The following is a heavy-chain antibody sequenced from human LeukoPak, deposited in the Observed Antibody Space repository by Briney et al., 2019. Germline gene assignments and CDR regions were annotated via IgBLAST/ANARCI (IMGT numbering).Heavy chain of an antibody. CDR3: ARERLGVRDYYYYGMDV. V-gene: IGHV3-33*01. J-gene: IGHJ6*02. CDR1: GFTFSSDG. Sequence: GGSLRLSCAASGFTFSSDGMHWVRQAPGKGLEWVSVIWHDGSNKYYADSVKGRFTVSRDNSKNTLYLQMNRLRAEDTAVYYCARERLGVRDYYYYGMDVWGQGTTVTVSS. CDR2: IWHDGSNK. D-gene: IGHD1-26*01.